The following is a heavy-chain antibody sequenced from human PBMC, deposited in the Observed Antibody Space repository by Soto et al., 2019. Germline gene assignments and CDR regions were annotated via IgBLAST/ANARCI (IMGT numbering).Heavy chain of an antibody. D-gene: IGHD5-18*01. Sequence: QLQLQESGSGLVKPSQTLSLTCAVSGGSISSGGYSWSWIRQPPGKGLEWIGYIYHSGSTYYNPSLTSRVTISVDRSKNQFSLKLSSVTAADTAVYYCARASGYSYGTIDYWGQGTLVTVSS. J-gene: IGHJ4*02. CDR1: GGSISSGGYS. CDR2: IYHSGST. V-gene: IGHV4-30-2*01. CDR3: ARASGYSYGTIDY.